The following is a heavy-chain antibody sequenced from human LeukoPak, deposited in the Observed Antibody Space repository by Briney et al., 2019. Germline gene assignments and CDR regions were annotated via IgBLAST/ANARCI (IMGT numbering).Heavy chain of an antibody. Sequence: SETLSLTCTVSGGSISSYYWSWIRQPAGKGLEWIGRIYTSGSTNYNPSLKSRVTMSVDTSKNKFSLKLSSVTAADTAVLYCGKGISDGVYYYNYMDVWGKGTTVTVSS. V-gene: IGHV4-4*07. CDR2: IYTSGST. CDR3: GKGISDGVYYYNYMDV. CDR1: GGSISSYY. J-gene: IGHJ6*03. D-gene: IGHD3-10*01.